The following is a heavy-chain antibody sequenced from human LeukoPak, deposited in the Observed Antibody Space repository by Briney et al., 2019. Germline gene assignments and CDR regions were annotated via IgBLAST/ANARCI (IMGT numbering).Heavy chain of an antibody. CDR3: ARVAEAFRNDGLDY. J-gene: IGHJ4*02. CDR1: GGTFSSYA. V-gene: IGHV1-69*13. Sequence: SVKVSCKASGGTFSSYAISWVRQAPGQGLEWMGGIIPIFGTANYAQKFQGRVTITADESTSTAYMELSSLRSEDTAVYHCARVAEAFRNDGLDYWGQGTLVTVSS. CDR2: IIPIFGTA. D-gene: IGHD1-1*01.